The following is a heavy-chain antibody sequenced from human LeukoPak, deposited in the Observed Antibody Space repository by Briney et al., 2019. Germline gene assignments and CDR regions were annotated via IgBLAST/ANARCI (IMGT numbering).Heavy chain of an antibody. CDR2: INPNSGGT. CDR3: ARDHSSTSWDYYYYMDV. Sequence: GASVKVSCKASGYTFTGNYMHWVRQAPGQGLEWMGWINPNSGGTNYAQKFQGRVTMTRDTSISTAYMELSRLRSDDTAVYYCARDHSSTSWDYYYYMDVWGKGTTVTVSS. CDR1: GYTFTGNY. J-gene: IGHJ6*03. V-gene: IGHV1-2*02. D-gene: IGHD2-2*01.